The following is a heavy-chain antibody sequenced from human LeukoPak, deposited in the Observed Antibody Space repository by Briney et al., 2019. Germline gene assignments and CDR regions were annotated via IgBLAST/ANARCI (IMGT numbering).Heavy chain of an antibody. D-gene: IGHD6-13*01. CDR2: INSDGSST. CDR3: AREGSSSWYFVDY. CDR1: GFTFSSYW. J-gene: IGHJ4*02. Sequence: PGGSLRLSCAASGFTFSSYWMHWVRQAPGKGLVWVSRINSDGSSTSYADSVKGRFTISRDNAKNTLYLQMNSLRAEDTAVYYCAREGSSSWYFVDYWGQGTLVTVSS. V-gene: IGHV3-74*01.